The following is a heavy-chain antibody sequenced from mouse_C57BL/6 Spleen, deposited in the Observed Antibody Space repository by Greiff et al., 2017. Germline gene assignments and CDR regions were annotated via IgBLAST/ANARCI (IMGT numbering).Heavy chain of an antibody. D-gene: IGHD2-4*01. J-gene: IGHJ3*01. CDR3: ARGDYDVECFAY. CDR2: ISSGSSTI. V-gene: IGHV5-17*01. CDR1: GFTFSDYG. Sequence: EVKLMESGGGLVKPGGSLKLSCAASGFTFSDYGMHWVRQAPEKGLEWVAYISSGSSTIYYADTVKGRFTISRDNAKNTLFLQRTSLRSEDTAMYYCARGDYDVECFAYWGQGTLVTVSA.